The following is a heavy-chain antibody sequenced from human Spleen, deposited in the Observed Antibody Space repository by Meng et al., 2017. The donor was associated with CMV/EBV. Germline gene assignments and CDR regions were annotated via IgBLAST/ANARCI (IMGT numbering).Heavy chain of an antibody. V-gene: IGHV3-13*01. J-gene: IGHJ6*02. CDR2: IGTAGDT. CDR3: ASQQLGGQRYYYYYYGMDV. D-gene: IGHD6-13*01. CDR1: GFTFSSND. Sequence: GESLKISCAASGFTFSSNDMHWVRQTTGKGLEWVSAIGTAGDTYYPGSVKGRFTISRENAKNSFYLQMNSLRAGDTAVYYCASQQLGGQRYYYYYYGMDVWGQGTTVTVSS.